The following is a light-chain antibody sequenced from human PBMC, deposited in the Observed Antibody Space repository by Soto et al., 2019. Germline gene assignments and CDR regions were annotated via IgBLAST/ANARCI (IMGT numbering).Light chain of an antibody. Sequence: DIQMTQSPSSLAASVGGRFTSTCRASQSISDSLAWYQQKPGKAPKLLIYAAYSLQSGVTPRFSGSGSGTDFTLTISSLQPEDFATYYCQQANSFPRTVGPGTKVDIK. J-gene: IGKJ1*01. CDR3: QQANSFPRT. CDR2: AAY. CDR1: QSISDS. V-gene: IGKV1-12*01.